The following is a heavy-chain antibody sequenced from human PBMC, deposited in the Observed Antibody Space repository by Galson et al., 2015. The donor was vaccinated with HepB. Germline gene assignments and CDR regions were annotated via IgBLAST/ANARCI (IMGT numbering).Heavy chain of an antibody. CDR1: GYTFAVSY. CDR2: INLNRGGT. CDR3: ARAAPYYAMLTGPPDY. J-gene: IGHJ4*02. D-gene: IGHD3-9*01. V-gene: IGHV1-2*06. Sequence: SVKVSCKASGYTFAVSYIHWVRQAPGQGLEWMGRINLNRGGTSYAPKFQGRVTMTRATSISTAYMELSRLSSDDPAVYYCARAAPYYAMLTGPPDYWGQGTLVTVSS.